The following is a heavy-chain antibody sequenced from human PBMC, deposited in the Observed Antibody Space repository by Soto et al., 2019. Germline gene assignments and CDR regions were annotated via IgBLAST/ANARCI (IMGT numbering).Heavy chain of an antibody. D-gene: IGHD3-3*01. J-gene: IGHJ4*02. Sequence: GGSLRLSCAASGFTFSSYEMNWVRQAPGKGLEWVSYISSSGSTIYYADSVKGRFTISRDNAKNSLFLQMNSLRAGDTAVYYRARASTGFLEWFLDFDYRGQGTLVTVSS. V-gene: IGHV3-48*03. CDR1: GFTFSSYE. CDR3: ARASTGFLEWFLDFDY. CDR2: ISSSGSTI.